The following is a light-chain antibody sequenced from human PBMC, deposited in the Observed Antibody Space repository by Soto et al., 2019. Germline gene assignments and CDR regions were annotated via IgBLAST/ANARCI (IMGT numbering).Light chain of an antibody. Sequence: ETVMTQSPGTLSVSLGERATLSCRASQSVSSNLAWYQQKPGQAPRLLIYGAYTRATDIPARFSGSGSGTEFTLTISSLQSEDFAVYYCQQYNNWLTFGGGTKVDI. CDR1: QSVSSN. CDR2: GAY. V-gene: IGKV3-15*01. J-gene: IGKJ4*01. CDR3: QQYNNWLT.